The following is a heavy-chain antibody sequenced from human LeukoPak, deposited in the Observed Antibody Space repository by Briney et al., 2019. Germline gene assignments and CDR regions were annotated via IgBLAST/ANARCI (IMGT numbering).Heavy chain of an antibody. CDR1: GFTFSSYS. CDR3: ARGTGSGYDPIDY. Sequence: PGGSLRLSCAASGFTFSSYSMNWVRQAPGKGLEWVSSIISSSSYIYYADSVKGRFTISRDTAKNSLYLQMKSLRAEDKAVYYGARGTGSGYDPIDYWGQGTLVTVSS. J-gene: IGHJ4*02. CDR2: IISSSSYI. V-gene: IGHV3-21*01. D-gene: IGHD5-12*01.